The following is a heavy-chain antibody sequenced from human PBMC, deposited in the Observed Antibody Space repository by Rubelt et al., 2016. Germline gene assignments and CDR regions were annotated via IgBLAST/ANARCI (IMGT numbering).Heavy chain of an antibody. CDR2: INHSGST. V-gene: IGHV4-59*08. Sequence: QVQLQESGPGLVKSSETLSLTCTVSGGSISSYYWSWIRQPPGQGLEWIGEINHSGSTNYNPSLKSRVTISVDTSKNQFSLKLSSVTAADTAVYYCAKHSYWYFDLWGRGTLVTVSS. CDR1: GGSISSYY. J-gene: IGHJ2*01. CDR3: AKHSYWYFDL.